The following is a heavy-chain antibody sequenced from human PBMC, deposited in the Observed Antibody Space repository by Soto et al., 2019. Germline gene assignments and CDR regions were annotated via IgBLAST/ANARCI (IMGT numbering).Heavy chain of an antibody. J-gene: IGHJ4*02. CDR3: AIWGRWELPGTFDS. D-gene: IGHD1-26*01. CDR2: IYPGDSDT. Sequence: GESLKISCKGSGYSFTSYWIGWVGQMPGKGLEGMGIIYPGDSDTRGSPSVQGHVTISADKSSSPPYLQLSSLKASDTAMYYCAIWGRWELPGTFDSWGQGTLVTVSS. CDR1: GYSFTSYW. V-gene: IGHV5-51*01.